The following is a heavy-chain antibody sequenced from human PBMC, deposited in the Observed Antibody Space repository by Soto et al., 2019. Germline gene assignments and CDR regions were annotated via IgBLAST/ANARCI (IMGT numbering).Heavy chain of an antibody. CDR3: SRVFSARPFDY. Sequence: HPGGSLRLSCTASGFTFGDYAMTWVRQAPGKGLEWVGFIRSEAYGGTTEYAASVKGRFTISRDDSRSIAYLQMNSLKTEDTAVYYCSRVFSARPFDYWGQGTLVTVS. CDR2: IRSEAYGGTT. CDR1: GFTFGDYA. V-gene: IGHV3-49*04. J-gene: IGHJ4*02. D-gene: IGHD2-21*01.